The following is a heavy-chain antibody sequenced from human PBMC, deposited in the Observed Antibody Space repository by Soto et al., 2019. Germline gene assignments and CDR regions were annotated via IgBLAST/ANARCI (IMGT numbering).Heavy chain of an antibody. CDR3: ARGEYYGSGNYFDY. Sequence: PSETLSLTCTVSGGSISSGGYYWSWIRQHPGKGLEWIGSFYHSGSTYYNPSLKSRVTISVDTSKNQFSLKLSPVTAADTAVYYCARGEYYGSGNYFDYWGQGTLVTVSS. CDR1: GGSISSGGYY. D-gene: IGHD3-10*01. CDR2: FYHSGST. V-gene: IGHV4-39*07. J-gene: IGHJ4*02.